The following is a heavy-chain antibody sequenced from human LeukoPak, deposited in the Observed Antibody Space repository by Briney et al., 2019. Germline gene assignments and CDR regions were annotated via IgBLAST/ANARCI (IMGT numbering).Heavy chain of an antibody. Sequence: GGSLRLSCAASGFTFSDFPMSWVRQAPGKGLEWVSAISGSGGSTYYADSVKGRFTISRDNSKNTLYLQMNSLRAEDTAVYYCAKDLVFPRYCSGGSCPNWGQGTLVTVSS. CDR1: GFTFSDFP. CDR2: ISGSGGST. D-gene: IGHD2-15*01. V-gene: IGHV3-23*01. J-gene: IGHJ4*02. CDR3: AKDLVFPRYCSGGSCPN.